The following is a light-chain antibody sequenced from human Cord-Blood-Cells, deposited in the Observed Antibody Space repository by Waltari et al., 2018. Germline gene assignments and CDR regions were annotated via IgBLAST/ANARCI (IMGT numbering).Light chain of an antibody. CDR1: ALPKQY. CDR2: KDS. Sequence: SYELTQPPSVSVSPGQTARSTCSGDALPKQYADWYQQKPGQAPVLVIYKDSERPSGIPERFSGSSSGTTVTLTISGVQAEDEADYYCQSADSSGTYVVFGGGTKLTVL. V-gene: IGLV3-25*03. CDR3: QSADSSGTYVV. J-gene: IGLJ2*01.